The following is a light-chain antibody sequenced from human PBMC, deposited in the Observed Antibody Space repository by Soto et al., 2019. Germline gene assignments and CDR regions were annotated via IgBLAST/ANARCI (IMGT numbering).Light chain of an antibody. J-gene: IGLJ1*01. V-gene: IGLV2-14*03. CDR2: DVN. CDR1: SSDVGGYNY. CDR3: CSYTTSSTYV. Sequence: QSVLTQPASVSGSPGQSIAISCTVTSSDVGGYNYVSWYQQHPGKAPKLMIYDVNNRPSGVSNRFSGSKSGNTASLTISGLQAEDEADYYCCSYTTSSTYVFGTGTKVPVL.